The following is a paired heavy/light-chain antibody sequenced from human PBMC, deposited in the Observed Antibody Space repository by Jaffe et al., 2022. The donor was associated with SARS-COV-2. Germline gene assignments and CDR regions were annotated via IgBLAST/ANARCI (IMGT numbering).Heavy chain of an antibody. CDR3: ARQNYHEGGH. CDR2: IFPSDSET. J-gene: IGHJ4*02. Sequence: EVQLVQSGAEVKKPGESLRISCKGSGYSFTSYWIGWVRQMPGKGLEWMGIIFPSDSETRYSPPFHGQVTFSVDRSTNTAYLQWSSLKATDTAMYYCARQNYHEGGHWGQGTLVTVSS. V-gene: IGHV5-51*01. D-gene: IGHD2-2*01. CDR1: GYSFTSYW.
Light chain of an antibody. CDR2: EVT. Sequence: ALTQPPSASGSPGQSVTISCTGSSSDVGGYDYVSWYQQHPGKAPKLMIYEVTERPSGVPDRFSGSKSGNTASLTVSGLQADDEADYYCKSYAGSNNYVFGTGTRVTVL. CDR3: KSYAGSNNYV. J-gene: IGLJ1*01. V-gene: IGLV2-8*01. CDR1: SSDVGGYDY.